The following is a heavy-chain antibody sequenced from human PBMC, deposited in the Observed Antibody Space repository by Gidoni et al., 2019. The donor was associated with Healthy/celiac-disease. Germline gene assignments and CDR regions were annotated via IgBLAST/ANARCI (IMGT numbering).Heavy chain of an antibody. V-gene: IGHV3-53*01. CDR1: GFTVSSNY. D-gene: IGHD3-22*01. Sequence: EVQLVESGGGLIQPGGSLRLSCAAPGFTVSSNYMSWVRQAPGKGLEWVSVIYSGGSTYYADSVKGRFTISRDNSKNTLYLQMNSLRAEDTAVYYCARDISSGYSDWYFDLWGRGTLVTVSS. CDR3: ARDISSGYSDWYFDL. J-gene: IGHJ2*01. CDR2: IYSGGST.